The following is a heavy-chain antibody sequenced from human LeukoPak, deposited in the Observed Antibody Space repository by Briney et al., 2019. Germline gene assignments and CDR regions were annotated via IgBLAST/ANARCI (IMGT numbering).Heavy chain of an antibody. CDR2: INTGNGNT. J-gene: IGHJ4*02. V-gene: IGHV1-3*04. Sequence: ASVKVSCMASGYTFTSYAMHWVRQAPGQRLEWMGWINTGNGNTKYSQKFQGRVTITRDTSASTAYMELSSLRSEDTAVYYCARDLPGGQRGGYWGQGTLVTVSS. CDR1: GYTFTSYA. CDR3: ARDLPGGQRGGY. D-gene: IGHD6-25*01.